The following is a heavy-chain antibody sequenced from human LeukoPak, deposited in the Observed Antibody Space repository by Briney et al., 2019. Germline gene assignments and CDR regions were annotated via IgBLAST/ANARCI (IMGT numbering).Heavy chain of an antibody. CDR2: IIPIFGTA. CDR3: ASQGRENYYDDY. J-gene: IGHJ4*02. V-gene: IGHV1-69*13. Sequence: SVKVSCKASGGTFSSYAISWVRQAPGQGLEWMGGIIPIFGTANYAQKFQGRVTITADESTSTAYMELSSLRSEDTAVYYCASQGRENYYDDYWGQGTLVTVSS. D-gene: IGHD3-22*01. CDR1: GGTFSSYA.